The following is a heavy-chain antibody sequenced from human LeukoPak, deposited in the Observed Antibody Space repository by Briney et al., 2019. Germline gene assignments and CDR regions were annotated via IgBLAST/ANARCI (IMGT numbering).Heavy chain of an antibody. V-gene: IGHV3-7*05. CDR3: ARAAGTVGWYYFDC. D-gene: IGHD6-13*01. CDR1: GFTVSSNY. J-gene: IGHJ4*02. Sequence: GGSLRLSCAASGFTVSSNYMSWVRQAPGKGLEWVANINQDGSAKYYVDSLKGRFTISRDNAKTSLYLQMNSLRAEDTAVYYCARAAGTVGWYYFDCWGQGTLVTVSS. CDR2: INQDGSAK.